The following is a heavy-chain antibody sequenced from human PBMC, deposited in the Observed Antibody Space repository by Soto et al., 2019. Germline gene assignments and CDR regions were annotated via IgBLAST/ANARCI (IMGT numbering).Heavy chain of an antibody. J-gene: IGHJ6*02. V-gene: IGHV1-69*13. CDR1: GGTFSSYA. CDR2: IIPIFGTA. D-gene: IGHD2-2*01. Sequence: GASVKVSCKASGGTFSSYAISWVRQAPGQGLEWMGGIIPIFGTANYAQKFQGRVTITADESTSTAYMELSSLRSEDTAVYYCARDGVVVVPAARDYYYYGMDVWGQGTTVTVSS. CDR3: ARDGVVVVPAARDYYYYGMDV.